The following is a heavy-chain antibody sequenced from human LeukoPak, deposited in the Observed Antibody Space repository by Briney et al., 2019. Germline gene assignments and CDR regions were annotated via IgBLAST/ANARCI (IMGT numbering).Heavy chain of an antibody. CDR2: ISGSGGST. CDR1: RFTFSSYG. CDR3: ARSHDSSGYARYAFDI. Sequence: PGRSLRLSCAASRFTFSSYGMHWVRQAPGKGLEWVSAISGSGGSTYYADSVKGRFTISRDNAKNSLYLQMNSLRAEDTAVYYCARSHDSSGYARYAFDIWGQGTMVTVSS. J-gene: IGHJ3*02. D-gene: IGHD3-22*01. V-gene: IGHV3-48*01.